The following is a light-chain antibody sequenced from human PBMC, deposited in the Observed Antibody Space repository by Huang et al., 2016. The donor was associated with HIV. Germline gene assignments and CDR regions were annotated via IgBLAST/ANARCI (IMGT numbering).Light chain of an antibody. CDR1: QGIRVD. J-gene: IGKJ5*01. CDR3: LQDYNYPIT. CDR2: AAS. Sequence: AIQMTQSPSSLSASIGDTFTITCRASQGIRVDLGWFQQKPGKAPKLLIYAASTLQSGVPSRFSGSASGTDFFTLTINNLQPEDYATYFCLQDYNYPITFGQGTRLDI. V-gene: IGKV1-6*02.